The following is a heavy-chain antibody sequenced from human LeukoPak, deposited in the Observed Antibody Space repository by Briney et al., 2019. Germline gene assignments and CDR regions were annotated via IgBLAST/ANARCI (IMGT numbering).Heavy chain of an antibody. D-gene: IGHD3-3*01. J-gene: IGHJ6*03. Sequence: GGSLRLSCAASGFTFSSYSMNWVRQAPGKGLEWVSSISSSSSYIYYADSMKGRFTISRDNAKNSLYLQMNSLRAEDTAVYYCARTSVTYYDFWSGYLGYYYYMDVWGKGTTVTVSS. CDR3: ARTSVTYYDFWSGYLGYYYYMDV. CDR2: ISSSSSYI. V-gene: IGHV3-21*01. CDR1: GFTFSSYS.